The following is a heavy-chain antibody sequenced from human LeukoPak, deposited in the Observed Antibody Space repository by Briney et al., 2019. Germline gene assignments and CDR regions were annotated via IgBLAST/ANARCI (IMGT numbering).Heavy chain of an antibody. D-gene: IGHD3-3*01. J-gene: IGHJ4*02. V-gene: IGHV1-69*05. CDR3: ARELGYDFWSGYDY. CDR1: GYTFISYG. Sequence: GASVKVSCKASGYTFISYGINWVRQAPGQGLEWMGRIIPIFGTANYAQKFQGRVTITTDESTSTAYMELSSLRSEDTAVYYCARELGYDFWSGYDYWGQGTLVTVSS. CDR2: IIPIFGTA.